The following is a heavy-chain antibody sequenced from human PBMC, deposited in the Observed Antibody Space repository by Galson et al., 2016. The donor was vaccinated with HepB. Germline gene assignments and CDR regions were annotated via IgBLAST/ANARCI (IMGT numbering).Heavy chain of an antibody. V-gene: IGHV3-23*01. CDR3: AKDGYGSGVPYFFDC. J-gene: IGHJ4*02. Sequence: SLRLSCAASGFTFSSYAMSWVRQAPGKGLEWVSGISGSGDSTYYADSVKGRFTISRDKFNNSLYLQMNSLRAEDTAVYYCAKDGYGSGVPYFFDCWGQGTLVTVSS. D-gene: IGHD6-25*01. CDR2: ISGSGDST. CDR1: GFTFSSYA.